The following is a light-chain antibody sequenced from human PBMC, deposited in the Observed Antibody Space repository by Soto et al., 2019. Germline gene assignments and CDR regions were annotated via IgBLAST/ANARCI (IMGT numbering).Light chain of an antibody. CDR3: QQYNNWPPLFT. J-gene: IGKJ3*01. CDR2: VAS. CDR1: QSVSSN. V-gene: IGKV3-15*01. Sequence: EIVMTQSPATLSVSPGERATLSCRASQSVSSNLAWYQQKPGQAPRLLIYVASTRATGIPARFSGSRSGTEFTLTISSLQSEDFAVYYCQQYNNWPPLFTFGPGTKVDIK.